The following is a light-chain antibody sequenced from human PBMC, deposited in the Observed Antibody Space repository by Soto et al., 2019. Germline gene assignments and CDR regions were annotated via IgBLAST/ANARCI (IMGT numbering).Light chain of an antibody. Sequence: EIVLTQSPGTLSMSPGERATLSCRASQSVSSSLAWYQQKAGQAPRLLMYEASSRATGIADRFSGSGSGTDFTLTISRLEPEDFAVYYCQHYGSSSYTFGLGTKVEIK. CDR1: QSVSSS. CDR2: EAS. CDR3: QHYGSSSYT. V-gene: IGKV3-20*01. J-gene: IGKJ2*01.